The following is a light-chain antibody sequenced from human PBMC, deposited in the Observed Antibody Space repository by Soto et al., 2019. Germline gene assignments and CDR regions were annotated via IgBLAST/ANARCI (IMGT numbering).Light chain of an antibody. CDR2: DVS. J-gene: IGLJ1*01. CDR1: NSDVVVYNY. Sequence: QSALTQPASVSGSPGQSITISCTGTNSDVVVYNYVSWYQHLPDKAPKLIIYDVSNRPSGISNRFSGSKSGNTASLTISGLQAEDEADYYCSSYSRISSVFGTGTKVTVL. CDR3: SSYSRISSV. V-gene: IGLV2-14*03.